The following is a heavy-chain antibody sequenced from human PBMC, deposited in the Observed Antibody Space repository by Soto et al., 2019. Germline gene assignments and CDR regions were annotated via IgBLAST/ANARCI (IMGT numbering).Heavy chain of an antibody. CDR2: IYPCDSDT. CDR3: ARNATHYDILSGYYFDY. J-gene: IGHJ4*02. V-gene: IGHV5-51*01. D-gene: IGHD3-9*01. CDR1: GYSFTSYK. Sequence: ESLTISFRGAGYSFTSYKIGLVRQMAGKGLEWMGIIYPCDSDTRYSPSFQGQVTISADRSTSTAYLQWSSLKASDTAMYYCARNATHYDILSGYYFDYWGQGTLVTVSS.